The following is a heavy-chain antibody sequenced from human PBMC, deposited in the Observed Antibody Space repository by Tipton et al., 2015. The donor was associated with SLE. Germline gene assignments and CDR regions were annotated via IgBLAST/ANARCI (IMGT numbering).Heavy chain of an antibody. V-gene: IGHV4-39*01. CDR3: ARLFYSNYLDY. Sequence: TLSLTCTVSGDSISSGAYYWGWIRQPPGMGLEWIGTIYYSGTTYYTPSLQSRVTISVDTSKNQFSLRLSSVTAADTAVYFCARLFYSNYLDYWGQGTLVAVSS. D-gene: IGHD4-11*01. J-gene: IGHJ4*02. CDR1: GDSISSGAYY. CDR2: IYYSGTT.